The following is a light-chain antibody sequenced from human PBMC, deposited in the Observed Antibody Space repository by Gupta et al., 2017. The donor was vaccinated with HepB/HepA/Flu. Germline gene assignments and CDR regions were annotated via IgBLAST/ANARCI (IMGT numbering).Light chain of an antibody. CDR1: QSISSY. CDR2: AAS. J-gene: IGKJ4*01. CDR3: QQSYSTLEPT. V-gene: IGKV1-39*01. Sequence: DIQMTQSPSSLSASVGDRVTITCRASQSISSYLNWYQQKPGKVPKLLIYAASSWQSGVPSRFSGSGYGTDLTLTISRRQPEDFATYYCQQSYSTLEPTFGGWTKVEI.